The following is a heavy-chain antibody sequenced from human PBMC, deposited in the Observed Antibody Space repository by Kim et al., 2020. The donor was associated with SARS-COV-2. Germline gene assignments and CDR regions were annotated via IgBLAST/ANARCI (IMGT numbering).Heavy chain of an antibody. CDR3: ASEFLYSSSPLANFDY. Sequence: SVKGRFTISRDNSKNTLYLQMNSLRAEDTAVYYCASEFLYSSSPLANFDYWGQGTLVTVSS. V-gene: IGHV3-30*07. J-gene: IGHJ4*02. D-gene: IGHD6-6*01.